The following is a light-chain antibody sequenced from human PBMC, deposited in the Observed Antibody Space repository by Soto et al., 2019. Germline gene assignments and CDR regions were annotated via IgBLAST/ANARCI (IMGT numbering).Light chain of an antibody. V-gene: IGKV3D-15*01. CDR3: QQYNSWPPLT. CDR1: QAVSSN. CDR2: AAS. J-gene: IGKJ4*01. Sequence: EIVMTQSPATLSVSPGERATLSCRASQAVSSNLAWYQQKPGQAPRLLIYAASTRATGIPARFSGSGSGTEFTLTISSLQSEDCAVYFCQQYNSWPPLTFGGGTKVEIK.